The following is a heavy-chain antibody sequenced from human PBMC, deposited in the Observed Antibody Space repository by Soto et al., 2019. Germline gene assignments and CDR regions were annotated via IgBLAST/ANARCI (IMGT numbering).Heavy chain of an antibody. D-gene: IGHD1-1*01. CDR2: IYDSGST. Sequence: HLQLQESGPGLVKPSETLSLTCSVSGDSISSSSYYWGWIREAPGKGLEWIGSIYDSGSTYYTRSLKTSVTRSVDTSQIQFSLKMISVDAADTAIYYCARHPPHVTTGTNNWFDPWGQGPLGTVSS. J-gene: IGHJ5*02. CDR3: ARHPPHVTTGTNNWFDP. CDR1: GDSISSSSYY. V-gene: IGHV4-39*01.